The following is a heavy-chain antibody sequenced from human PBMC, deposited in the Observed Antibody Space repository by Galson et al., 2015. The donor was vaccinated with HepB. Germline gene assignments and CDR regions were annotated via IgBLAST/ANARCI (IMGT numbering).Heavy chain of an antibody. V-gene: IGHV1-2*02. J-gene: IGHJ5*02. D-gene: IGHD5-12*01. CDR2: INPNSGGT. CDR3: GRARYSASAPDH. CDR1: GYIFTGYH. Sequence: SVKVSCKASGYIFTGYHMHWVRQAPGQGLEWMGWINPNSGGTNSPQKFQGRVTMTRDTSISTAYMELSRLRSDDTAMYYCGRARYSASAPDHWGQGTLVTVSS.